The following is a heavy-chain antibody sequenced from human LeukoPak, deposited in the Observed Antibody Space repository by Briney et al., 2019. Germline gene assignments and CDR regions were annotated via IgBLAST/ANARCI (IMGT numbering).Heavy chain of an antibody. CDR1: GYTFTSYG. J-gene: IGHJ4*02. CDR2: ISAYNGNT. Sequence: ASVKVSCKASGYTFTSYGISWVRQAPGQGLEWMGWISAYNGNTNYAQKLQGRVTMTTDISTSTAYMELRSLRSDDTAVYYCARASLYSSSWYFDYWGQGTLVTVSS. CDR3: ARASLYSSSWYFDY. D-gene: IGHD6-13*01. V-gene: IGHV1-18*01.